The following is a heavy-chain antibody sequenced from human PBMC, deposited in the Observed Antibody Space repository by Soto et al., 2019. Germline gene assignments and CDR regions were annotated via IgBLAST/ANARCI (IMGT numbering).Heavy chain of an antibody. D-gene: IGHD2-8*01. Sequence: ASVKVSCKASGYTYISYSMHWVRQAPGQRLEWMGWINVGNGNTKYSQNFQGRVTINQDTSNNQFSLQLNSVTPDDTAVYYCARLIGNSWLDSWGQGTLVTVSS. V-gene: IGHV1-3*01. CDR2: INVGNGNT. CDR1: GYTYISYS. CDR3: ARLIGNSWLDS. J-gene: IGHJ5*01.